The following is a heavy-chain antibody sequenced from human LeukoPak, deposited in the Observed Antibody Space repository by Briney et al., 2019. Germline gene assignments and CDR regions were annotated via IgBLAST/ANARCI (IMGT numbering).Heavy chain of an antibody. D-gene: IGHD6-13*01. CDR2: IYPGDSDI. V-gene: IGHV5-51*01. CDR3: ARQAEEYNNNWYSDY. J-gene: IGHJ4*02. Sequence: GESLKISCKGSGYSFSNYWIAWVRQMPGKGLEWMGIIYPGDSDIRYSPSFQGQVTISADKSISTAYLQWSTLRASDSAIYYCARQAEEYNNNWYSDYWGQGTLVTVSS. CDR1: GYSFSNYW.